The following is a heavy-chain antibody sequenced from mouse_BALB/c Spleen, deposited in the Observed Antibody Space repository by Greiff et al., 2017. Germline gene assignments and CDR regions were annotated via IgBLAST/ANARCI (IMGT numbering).Heavy chain of an antibody. D-gene: IGHD2-10*02. CDR2: INPSSGYT. J-gene: IGHJ2*01. V-gene: IGHV1-4*02. CDR3: ARRGYGNYGDY. Sequence: VKLMESAAELARPGASVKMSCKASGYTFPSYTMHWVKQRPGQVLEWIGYINPSSGYTEYNQKFKDKTTLTADKSSSTAYMQLSSLTSEDSAVYYCARRGYGNYGDYWGQGTTLTVSS. CDR1: GYTFPSYT.